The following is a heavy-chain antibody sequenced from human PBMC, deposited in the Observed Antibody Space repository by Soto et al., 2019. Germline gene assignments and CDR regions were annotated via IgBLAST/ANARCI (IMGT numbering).Heavy chain of an antibody. Sequence: SETLSLTCTVSGASLSSGSYYWSWIRQPPGKGLEWIGYIYYSESTNYNPSLKSRVTISVDTSKNQFSLKLSSVTAADTAVYYCARDHFNWNYDYYYGMDVWGQGTKVTVSS. J-gene: IGHJ6*02. V-gene: IGHV4-61*01. D-gene: IGHD1-1*01. CDR1: GASLSSGSYY. CDR3: ARDHFNWNYDYYYGMDV. CDR2: IYYSEST.